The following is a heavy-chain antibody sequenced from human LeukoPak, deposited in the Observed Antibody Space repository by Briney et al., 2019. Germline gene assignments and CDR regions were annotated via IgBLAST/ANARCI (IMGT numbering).Heavy chain of an antibody. CDR2: IRHYGSHK. CDR3: ALMRDGYTQ. J-gene: IGHJ4*02. D-gene: IGHD5-24*01. CDR1: GFTFSNYG. V-gene: IGHV3-30*02. Sequence: GGSLRLSCAASGFTFSNYGMHWVRQAPGKGLEWVTFIRHYGSHKSYADSVKGRFTISRDNSKNTLYLQMNNLRAEDTAVYYCALMRDGYTQWGQGTLVTVSS.